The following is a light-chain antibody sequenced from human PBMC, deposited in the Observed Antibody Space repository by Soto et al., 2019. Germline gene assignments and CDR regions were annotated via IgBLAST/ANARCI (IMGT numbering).Light chain of an antibody. CDR3: AAWDDSLSGVV. J-gene: IGLJ2*01. CDR1: SSNIGNNF. CDR2: SHN. Sequence: QAVVTQPPSTSGTPGQRVTISCSGSSSNIGNNFVFWYQHLPGTAPKLLIYSHNQRPSGVPDRFSGSTSDTSASLAISGLRSEDEADYYCAAWDDSLSGVVFGGGTKLTVL. V-gene: IGLV1-47*02.